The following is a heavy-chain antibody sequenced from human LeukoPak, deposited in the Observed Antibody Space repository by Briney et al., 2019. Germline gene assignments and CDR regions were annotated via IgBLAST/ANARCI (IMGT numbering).Heavy chain of an antibody. CDR2: ISGSGGST. V-gene: IGHV3-23*01. CDR1: GFTFSSYG. J-gene: IGHJ4*02. D-gene: IGHD5-24*01. CDR3: AKDIRVSTIPNLLDY. Sequence: QPGGSLRLSCAASGFTFSSYGMHWVRQAPGKGLEWVSAISGSGGSTYYADSVKGRFTISRDNSKNTLYLQMNSLRAEDTAVYYCAKDIRVSTIPNLLDYWGQGTLVTVSS.